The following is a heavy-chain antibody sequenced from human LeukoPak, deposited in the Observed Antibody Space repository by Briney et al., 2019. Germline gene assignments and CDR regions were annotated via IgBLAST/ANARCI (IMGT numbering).Heavy chain of an antibody. D-gene: IGHD3-22*01. Sequence: GGSLRLSCAASGFPFSSYGMHWVRQAPGKGLEWVAFIPYDGSDKFYADSVKGRFTISRDNSKNTLYLQMNSLRAEDTALYYCARAGYYYDSSGYYYEDYWGQGTLVTVSS. CDR1: GFPFSSYG. V-gene: IGHV3-30*02. CDR3: ARAGYYYDSSGYYYEDY. CDR2: IPYDGSDK. J-gene: IGHJ4*02.